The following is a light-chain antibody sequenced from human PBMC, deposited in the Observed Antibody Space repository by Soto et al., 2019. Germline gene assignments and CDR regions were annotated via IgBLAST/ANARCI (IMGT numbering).Light chain of an antibody. CDR1: QSISSY. V-gene: IGKV1-39*01. CDR3: QQTHSTSSA. Sequence: DIQMTQSPSSLSASVGDRVTITCRASQSISSYLNWYQQKPGKAPKLLIYAASSLQSGVPSRFSGSGSGTDFTLTITSPYPDDFATYYAQQTHSTSSAFGQGTKVDI. J-gene: IGKJ1*01. CDR2: AAS.